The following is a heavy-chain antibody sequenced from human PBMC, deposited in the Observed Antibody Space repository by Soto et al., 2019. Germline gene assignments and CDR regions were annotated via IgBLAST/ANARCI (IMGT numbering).Heavy chain of an antibody. CDR3: ARDPNGDYVGAFDI. CDR1: GVRFSDYA. D-gene: IGHD4-17*01. Sequence: EVQVLESGGGLVQPGGSLRLSCAASGVRFSDYAMTWVRQVPGRGLEWVSSIFASGDNTQYADSVKGRFTISRENSRDTLYLPMNSLRVEDTAVYYCARDPNGDYVGAFDIWGQGTMVTVSS. V-gene: IGHV3-23*01. J-gene: IGHJ3*02. CDR2: IFASGDNT.